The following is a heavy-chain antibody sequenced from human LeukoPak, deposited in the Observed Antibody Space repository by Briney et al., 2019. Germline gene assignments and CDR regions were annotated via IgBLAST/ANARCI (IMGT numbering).Heavy chain of an antibody. D-gene: IGHD1-14*01. V-gene: IGHV3-30*02. CDR2: IRYDGNNK. CDR3: VKDNPLDY. J-gene: IGHJ4*02. Sequence: GGSLRLSCAASGFTFSSYSINWVRQAPGKGLDWVAFIRYDGNNKLYADSVKGRFTISRDNSKNTLYLHINSLRAEDTAVYYCVKDNPLDYWGQGTLVIVSS. CDR1: GFTFSSYS.